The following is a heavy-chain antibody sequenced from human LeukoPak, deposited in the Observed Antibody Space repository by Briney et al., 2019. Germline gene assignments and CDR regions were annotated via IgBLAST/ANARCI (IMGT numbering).Heavy chain of an antibody. CDR3: ARGVVTLNWFDP. Sequence: SVKVSCKASGGTFSGYAISWVRQAPGQGLEWMGGIIPIFGTANYAQKFQGRVTITADESTSTAYMELSSLRSEDTAVYYCARGVVTLNWFDPWGQGTLVTVSS. CDR1: GGTFSGYA. D-gene: IGHD2-15*01. CDR2: IIPIFGTA. V-gene: IGHV1-69*01. J-gene: IGHJ5*02.